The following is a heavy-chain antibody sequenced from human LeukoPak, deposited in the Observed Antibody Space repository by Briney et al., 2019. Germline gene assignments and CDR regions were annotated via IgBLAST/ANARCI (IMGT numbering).Heavy chain of an antibody. J-gene: IGHJ6*02. D-gene: IGHD3-10*01. Sequence: GGSLRLSCAASGFTLSSYAMHWVRQAPGKGLEWVAVISYDGSNKYYADSVKGRFTISRDNSKNMLYLQMDSLRSEDTAVYYCTREVLVRGVRYHGMDVWGQGTTVTVSS. V-gene: IGHV3-30-3*01. CDR1: GFTLSSYA. CDR3: TREVLVRGVRYHGMDV. CDR2: ISYDGSNK.